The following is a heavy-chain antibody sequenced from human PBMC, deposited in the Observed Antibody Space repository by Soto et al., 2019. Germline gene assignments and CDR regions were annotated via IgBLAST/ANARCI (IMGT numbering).Heavy chain of an antibody. CDR2: ISWNSGSI. Sequence: EVQLVESGGGLVQPGRSLRLSCAASGFTFDDYAMHWVRQAPGKGLERVSGISWNSGSIGYADSVKGRFTISRDNAKNSLYLQMNSLRAEDTALYYCAKDMGDSGSYLNYFDYWGQGTLVTVSS. D-gene: IGHD1-26*01. J-gene: IGHJ4*02. CDR1: GFTFDDYA. CDR3: AKDMGDSGSYLNYFDY. V-gene: IGHV3-9*01.